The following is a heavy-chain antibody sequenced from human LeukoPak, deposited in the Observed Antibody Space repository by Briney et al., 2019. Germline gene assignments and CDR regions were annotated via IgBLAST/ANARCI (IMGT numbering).Heavy chain of an antibody. J-gene: IGHJ4*02. V-gene: IGHV3-7*01. CDR2: IKGDGSEK. Sequence: EGSLRLSCAASGFTFSSYWMSWVRQAPGKGLEWVANIKGDGSEKYYVDSVKGRFTISRDNTQNSLYLQMNSLRAEDTAVYYCAKFNIWDGLSYFDFWGQGTLVTVSS. CDR3: AKFNIWDGLSYFDF. D-gene: IGHD2/OR15-2a*01. CDR1: GFTFSSYW.